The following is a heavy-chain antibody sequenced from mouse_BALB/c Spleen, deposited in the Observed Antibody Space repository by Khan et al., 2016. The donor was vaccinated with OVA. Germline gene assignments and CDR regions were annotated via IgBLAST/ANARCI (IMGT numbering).Heavy chain of an antibody. V-gene: IGHV1S81*02. CDR3: ARSKKIVATYFDY. J-gene: IGHJ2*01. Sequence: VQLQQSGAELVKAGASVKMSCKASGYTFTSYWMHWVKQRLGQGLEWFAETNPTNGRTYYNEKFKSKATLTVDKSSSTAYMLLSGPTFEDSAVYYCARSKKIVATYFDYWGQGTTLTGSS. CDR2: TNPTNGRT. D-gene: IGHD1-1*01. CDR1: GYTFTSYW.